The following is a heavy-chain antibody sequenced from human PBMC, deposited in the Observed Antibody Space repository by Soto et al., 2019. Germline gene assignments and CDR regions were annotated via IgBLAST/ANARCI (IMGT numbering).Heavy chain of an antibody. J-gene: IGHJ2*01. D-gene: IGHD5-12*01. Sequence: QVQLVQSGAEVKKPGSSVKVSCKASGGTFSNYPISWVRQAPGQGLEWMGGIIPSVGTVNYAQKFQGRVTTPXXXSXGTAYMERSSLRSEDTAVYYCARGNHRWLRWWYFALWGRGTLVTVSS. V-gene: IGHV1-69*05. CDR2: IIPSVGTV. CDR3: ARGNHRWLRWWYFAL. CDR1: GGTFSNYP.